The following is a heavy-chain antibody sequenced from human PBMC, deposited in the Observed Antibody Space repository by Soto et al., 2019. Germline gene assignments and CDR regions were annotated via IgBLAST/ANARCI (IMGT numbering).Heavy chain of an antibody. V-gene: IGHV4-59*01. CDR1: GGSISSYY. CDR3: ARVGSRTDY. CDR2: IYYSGST. Sequence: SETLSLTCTVSGGSISSYYWSWIRQPPGKGLEWIGYIYYSGSTNYNPSLKSRVTISVDTSKNQFSLKLSSVTAADTAVYYCARVGSRTDYWGQGTLVTVSS. J-gene: IGHJ4*02.